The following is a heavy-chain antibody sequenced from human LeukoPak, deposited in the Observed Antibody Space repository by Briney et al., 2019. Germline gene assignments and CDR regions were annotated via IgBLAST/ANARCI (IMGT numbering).Heavy chain of an antibody. CDR3: ARERSVRGYSYDLIDY. Sequence: GASVKVSCKASGYTFTSYGISWVRQAPGQGLEWMGWISAYNGNTNYAQKLQGRVTMTTDTSTSTAYMELRSMRSDDTAVYYCARERSVRGYSYDLIDYWGQGTLVTVSS. CDR1: GYTFTSYG. V-gene: IGHV1-18*01. J-gene: IGHJ4*02. CDR2: ISAYNGNT. D-gene: IGHD5-18*01.